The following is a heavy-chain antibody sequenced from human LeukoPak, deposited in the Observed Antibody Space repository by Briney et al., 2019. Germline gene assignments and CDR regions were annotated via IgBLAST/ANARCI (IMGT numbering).Heavy chain of an antibody. Sequence: KPSETLSLTCAVYGGSFSGYYWSWIRQPPGKGLEWIGEINHSGSTNYNPSLKSRVTISVDTSKNPFSLKLSSVTAADTAVYYCARGPSRFDYWGQGTLVTVSS. V-gene: IGHV4-34*01. CDR3: ARGPSRFDY. CDR1: GGSFSGYY. D-gene: IGHD2/OR15-2a*01. J-gene: IGHJ4*02. CDR2: INHSGST.